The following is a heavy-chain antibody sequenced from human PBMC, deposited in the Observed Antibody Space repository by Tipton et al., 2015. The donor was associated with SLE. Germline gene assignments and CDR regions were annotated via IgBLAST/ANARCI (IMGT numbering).Heavy chain of an antibody. V-gene: IGHV3-30*02. J-gene: IGHJ4*02. Sequence: SLRLSCAASGFTFSSYGMHWVRQAPGKGLEWVAFIRCDGSKKYYADSVKGRFNISRDNSKNTLYLQMNSLRAEDTAVYYCAKDNVDYYGSGSYIDYWGQGTLVTVSS. CDR2: IRCDGSKK. D-gene: IGHD3-10*01. CDR1: GFTFSSYG. CDR3: AKDNVDYYGSGSYIDY.